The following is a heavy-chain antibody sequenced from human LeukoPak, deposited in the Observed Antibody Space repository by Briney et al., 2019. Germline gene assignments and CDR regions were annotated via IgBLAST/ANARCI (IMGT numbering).Heavy chain of an antibody. J-gene: IGHJ4*02. CDR3: AKSSGDWPSPFDY. D-gene: IGHD2-21*02. CDR1: GFTFNSYT. CDR2: IVGRGDVT. V-gene: IGHV3-23*01. Sequence: GESLRLSCTASGFTFNSYTMSWVRQAQGRGMGWISAIVGRGDVTDHADSVKGRFTVSRDNSRNTLYLQMNSLRVEDTAVYYCAKSSGDWPSPFDYWGQGTLVTVSS.